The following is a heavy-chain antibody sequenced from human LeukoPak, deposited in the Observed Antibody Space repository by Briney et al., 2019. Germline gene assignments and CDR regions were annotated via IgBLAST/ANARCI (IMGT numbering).Heavy chain of an antibody. V-gene: IGHV3-30-3*01. CDR3: AKVDGYQLLYGTFDY. CDR2: ISYDGSNK. Sequence: PGGSLRLSCAASGFTFSSYAMHWVRQAPGKGLEWVAVISYDGSNKYYADSVKGRFTISRDNSKNTLYLQMNSLRAEDTAVYYCAKVDGYQLLYGTFDYWGQGTLVTVSS. D-gene: IGHD2-2*02. CDR1: GFTFSSYA. J-gene: IGHJ4*02.